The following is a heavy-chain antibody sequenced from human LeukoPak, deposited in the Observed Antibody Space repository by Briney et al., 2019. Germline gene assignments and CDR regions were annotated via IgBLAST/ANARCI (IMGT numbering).Heavy chain of an antibody. D-gene: IGHD2-2*01. CDR1: GFSISSGGYY. CDR2: IYYSGST. J-gene: IGHJ5*02. Sequence: SETLSLTCTVSGFSISSGGYYWRWIRQHPGKGLEWIGYIYYSGSTYYNPSLKSRVTISVDTSKNQFSLKLSSVTAADTAVYYCARVQVVPAAIGWFDPWGQGTLVTVSS. CDR3: ARVQVVPAAIGWFDP. V-gene: IGHV4-31*03.